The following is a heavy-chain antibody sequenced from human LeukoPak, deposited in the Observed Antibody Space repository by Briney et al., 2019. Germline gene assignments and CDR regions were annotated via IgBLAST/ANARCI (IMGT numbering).Heavy chain of an antibody. CDR2: SDPEDGET. CDR3: VTDRARLFWYFDP. J-gene: IGHJ2*01. Sequence: ASVKVSCKVSGSTLSDLSIHWVRQAPGKGLEYVGGSDPEDGETFHAQNFQGRLTMTEDTSIDTAYMELTRLRSEDTAVYYCVTDRARLFWYFDPWGRGTLVTVSS. D-gene: IGHD4/OR15-4a*01. CDR1: GSTLSDLS. V-gene: IGHV1-24*01.